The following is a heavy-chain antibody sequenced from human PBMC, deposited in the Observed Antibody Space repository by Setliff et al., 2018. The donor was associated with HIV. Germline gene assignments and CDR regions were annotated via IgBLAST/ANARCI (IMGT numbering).Heavy chain of an antibody. CDR2: IYYSGST. J-gene: IGHJ6*02. V-gene: IGHV4-59*01. Sequence: SAPLSLTCTVSGGSISSYYWSWIRQPPGKGLEWIGYIYYSGSTNYNPSLKSRVTISVDTSKNQFSLKLSSVTAADKAVYYCARGGGFWYYDSSGYGGRLYYYYGMDVCGQGTTVTVSS. CDR3: ARGGGFWYYDSSGYGGRLYYYYGMDV. CDR1: GGSISSYY. D-gene: IGHD3-22*01.